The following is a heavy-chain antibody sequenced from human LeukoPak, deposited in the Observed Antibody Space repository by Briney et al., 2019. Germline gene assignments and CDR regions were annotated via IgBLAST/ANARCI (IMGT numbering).Heavy chain of an antibody. CDR3: ARGSPKHDS. CDR1: GGSISSYH. Sequence: NTSETLSLTCTVSGGSISSYHWSWIRQPPGKGLEWIGYIYYSGSTNYNPSLKSRVTISVDTSKNQFSLKLISVTAADTGVYYCARGSPKHDSWGQGTLVIVSP. CDR2: IYYSGST. J-gene: IGHJ5*01. V-gene: IGHV4-59*12.